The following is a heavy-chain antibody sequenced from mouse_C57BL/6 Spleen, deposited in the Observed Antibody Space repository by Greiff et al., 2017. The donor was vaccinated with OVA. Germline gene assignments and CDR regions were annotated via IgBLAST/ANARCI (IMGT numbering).Heavy chain of an antibody. CDR2: IDPSDSYT. CDR1: GYTFTSYW. J-gene: IGHJ1*03. Sequence: VQLQQSGAELVMPGASVKLSCKASGYTFTSYWMHWVKQRPGQGLEWIGEIDPSDSYTNYNQKFKGKSTLTVDKSSSTAYMQLSSLTSEDSAVYYCARRGNYVHFDVWGTGTTVTVSS. V-gene: IGHV1-69*01. D-gene: IGHD2-1*01. CDR3: ARRGNYVHFDV.